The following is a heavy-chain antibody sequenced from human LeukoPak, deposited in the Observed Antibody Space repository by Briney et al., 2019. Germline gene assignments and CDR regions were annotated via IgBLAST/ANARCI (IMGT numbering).Heavy chain of an antibody. CDR3: ARVAGYYPAFDI. V-gene: IGHV1-46*01. CDR1: GYTFITYY. J-gene: IGHJ3*02. CDR2: INPSGGST. D-gene: IGHD1-26*01. Sequence: ASVKVSCKASGYTFITYYMHWVRQAPGQGLEWMGIINPSGGSTSYAQKFQGRVTMTRDTSTSTAYMELRSLRSDDTAVYYCARVAGYYPAFDIWGQGTMVTVSS.